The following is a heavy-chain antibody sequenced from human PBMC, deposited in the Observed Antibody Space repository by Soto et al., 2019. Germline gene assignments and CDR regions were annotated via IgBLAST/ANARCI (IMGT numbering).Heavy chain of an antibody. CDR2: IYPGDSDT. Sequence: PGESLKISCKGSGYSFATYWIAWVRQMPGKGLEWMGIIYPGDSDTRYSPSFQGQVTISADKSISTVYLQWSSLEASDTAMYYCARQEYTSSWYGGWFDPWGQGTLVTVSS. CDR1: GYSFATYW. J-gene: IGHJ5*02. D-gene: IGHD6-13*01. CDR3: ARQEYTSSWYGGWFDP. V-gene: IGHV5-51*01.